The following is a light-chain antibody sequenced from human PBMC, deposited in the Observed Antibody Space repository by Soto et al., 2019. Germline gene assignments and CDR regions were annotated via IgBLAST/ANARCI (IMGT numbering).Light chain of an antibody. V-gene: IGKV1-39*01. CDR3: QKCYIALT. CDR2: EAA. J-gene: IGKJ4*01. Sequence: DIQMNQSPSSLSASVGDRVTITCRASQSSSTYLNWYQQKPGKPLTLLISEAASWQSGVPSRFIASGSETEFNLTISSRQPEDFATYYCQKCYIALTFGGGPKGEIK. CDR1: QSSSTY.